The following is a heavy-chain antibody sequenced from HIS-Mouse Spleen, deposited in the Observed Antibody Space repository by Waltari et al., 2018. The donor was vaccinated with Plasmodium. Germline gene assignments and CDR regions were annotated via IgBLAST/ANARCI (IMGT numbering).Heavy chain of an antibody. J-gene: IGHJ2*01. CDR3: ASSWYWYFDL. CDR1: GFTFSSYW. CDR2: IKRDGSEK. V-gene: IGHV3-7*01. Sequence: EVQLVESGGGLVQPGGSLRLSCAASGFTFSSYWVSWVRQAPGKGLEWVAKIKRDGSEKYYVDSVKGRFTISRDNAKNSLYLQMNSLRAEDTAVYYCASSWYWYFDLWGRGTLVTVSS. D-gene: IGHD6-13*01.